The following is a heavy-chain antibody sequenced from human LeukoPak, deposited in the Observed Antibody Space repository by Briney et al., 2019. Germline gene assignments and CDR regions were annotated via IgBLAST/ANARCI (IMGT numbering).Heavy chain of an antibody. CDR1: GFTFSSYA. Sequence: GGSLRLSCAASGFTFSSYAMSWVRQAPGKGLEWVSAISGSGGSTYYADSVKGRFTISRDNSKNTLYLQMNSLRAEDTAVYYCAKGYSSSWYWLLPFDYWGQGILVTVSS. V-gene: IGHV3-23*01. CDR3: AKGYSSSWYWLLPFDY. D-gene: IGHD6-13*01. J-gene: IGHJ4*02. CDR2: ISGSGGST.